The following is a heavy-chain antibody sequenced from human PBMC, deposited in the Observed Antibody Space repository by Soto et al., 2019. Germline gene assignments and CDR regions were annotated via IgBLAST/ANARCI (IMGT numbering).Heavy chain of an antibody. D-gene: IGHD3-16*02. Sequence: PGGSLRLSCAASGFTFSSYAMHWVRQAPGKGLEWVAVISYDGSNKYYADSVKGRFTISRDNSKNTLYLQMNSLRAEDTAVYYCARGIYDYVWGSYRQGPAAFDIWGQGTMVTVSS. CDR1: GFTFSSYA. J-gene: IGHJ3*02. V-gene: IGHV3-30-3*01. CDR2: ISYDGSNK. CDR3: ARGIYDYVWGSYRQGPAAFDI.